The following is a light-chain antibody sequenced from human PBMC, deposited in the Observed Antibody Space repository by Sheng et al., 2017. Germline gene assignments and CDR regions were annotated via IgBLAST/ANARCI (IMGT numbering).Light chain of an antibody. J-gene: IGKJ1*01. Sequence: EIVLTQSPGTLSLSLGERATLSCRASQTVAGRFLAWYQQKPGQAPRLLIYGASTRASGIPDRFSGSGSGTDFTLTISRLEPEEFAVYYCQQYDNSPWTFGQGTEGGN. CDR3: QQYDNSPWT. CDR2: GAS. V-gene: IGKV3-20*01. CDR1: QTVAGRF.